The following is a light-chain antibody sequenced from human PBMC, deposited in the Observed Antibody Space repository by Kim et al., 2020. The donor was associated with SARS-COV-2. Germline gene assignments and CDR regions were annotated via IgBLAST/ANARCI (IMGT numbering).Light chain of an antibody. V-gene: IGKV3-20*01. CDR3: QHYGSSPRT. J-gene: IGKJ1*01. Sequence: EIVLTQSPGTLSLSPGERATLSCRASQSVSSYYLAWYQQKPGQAPRLLISGASSRATGIPDRFSGSGSGTDFTLTISRLEPEDSAVYYCQHYGSSPRTFGQGTKVDIK. CDR1: QSVSSYY. CDR2: GAS.